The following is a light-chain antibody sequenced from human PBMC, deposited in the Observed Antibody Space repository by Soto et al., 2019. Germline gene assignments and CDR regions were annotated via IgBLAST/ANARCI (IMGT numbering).Light chain of an antibody. CDR2: AAF. Sequence: DIQLTQSPSSVSASVGDSVTLSCRASEDINSRLAWYQQKPGNAPKILIYAAFILQSGVQSRFSGYGSGTDFTLSISSLQPEDFATYYCQQADSFPITFGQGTRLEI. CDR3: QQADSFPIT. CDR1: EDINSR. J-gene: IGKJ5*01. V-gene: IGKV1-12*01.